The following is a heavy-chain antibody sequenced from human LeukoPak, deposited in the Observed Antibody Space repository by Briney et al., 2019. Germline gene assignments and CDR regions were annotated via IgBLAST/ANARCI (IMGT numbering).Heavy chain of an antibody. Sequence: GGSLRLSCAASGFSFSDDYMDWVRQAPGKGPEWVGRTRNKANSYTTEYAASVKGRFTISRDDSKNSLYLQMNSLKTEDTAVYYCTRGTSANYMGSWGQGTLVTVSS. J-gene: IGHJ5*02. CDR1: GFSFSDDY. CDR3: TRGTSANYMGS. D-gene: IGHD4/OR15-4a*01. V-gene: IGHV3-72*01. CDR2: TRNKANSYTT.